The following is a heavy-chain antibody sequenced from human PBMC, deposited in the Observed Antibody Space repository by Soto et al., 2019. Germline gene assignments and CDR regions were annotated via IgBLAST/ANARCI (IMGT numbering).Heavy chain of an antibody. Sequence: QVQLQESGPGLVKPSQTLSLTCTVSGGPISSGGYYWSWIRQHPGKGLEWIGYIYYSGSTYYNPSLKSRVTISVDTSKNQFSLKLSSVTAADTAVYYCARDGTAAAGLRFDPWGQGTLVTVSS. J-gene: IGHJ5*02. D-gene: IGHD6-13*01. CDR2: IYYSGST. V-gene: IGHV4-31*03. CDR1: GGPISSGGYY. CDR3: ARDGTAAAGLRFDP.